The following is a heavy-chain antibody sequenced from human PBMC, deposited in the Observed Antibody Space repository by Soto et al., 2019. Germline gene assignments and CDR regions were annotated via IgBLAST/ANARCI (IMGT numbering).Heavy chain of an antibody. J-gene: IGHJ3*02. Sequence: QDQLVQSGAEVKKPGASVKVSCKASGYMLARYAMHWVRQAPGQRLEWMASINGGNGNTRYSQKVQGRVTITRDTSTNTAYMELSSLRPEDTSVDYCARGYTSSWYAFDIWGQGTMVIVSA. CDR1: GYMLARYA. CDR2: INGGNGNT. V-gene: IGHV1-3*01. D-gene: IGHD6-13*01. CDR3: ARGYTSSWYAFDI.